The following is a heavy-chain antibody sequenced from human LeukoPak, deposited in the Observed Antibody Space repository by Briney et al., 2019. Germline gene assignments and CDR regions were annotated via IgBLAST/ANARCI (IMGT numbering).Heavy chain of an antibody. D-gene: IGHD2-2*01. CDR2: ISGSGGST. V-gene: IGHV3-23*01. Sequence: GGSLRLSCAASGFTFSSYAMSWVRQAPGKGLEWVSAISGSGGSTYYADSVKGRFTISRDNAKNSLYLQMNSLRDEDTAVYYCARAVVVVPAAMAKGYYYGMDVWGQGTTVTVSS. CDR3: ARAVVVVPAAMAKGYYYGMDV. CDR1: GFTFSSYA. J-gene: IGHJ6*02.